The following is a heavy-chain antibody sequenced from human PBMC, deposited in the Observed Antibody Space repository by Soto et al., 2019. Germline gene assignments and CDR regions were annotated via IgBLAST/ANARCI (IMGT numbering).Heavy chain of an antibody. J-gene: IGHJ6*03. CDR3: ARERDYYGSGKGYYYMDV. V-gene: IGHV1-3*01. D-gene: IGHD3-10*01. CDR2: INAGNGNT. CDR1: GYTFTSYA. Sequence: ASVKVSCKASGYTFTSYAMHWVRQAPGQRLEWMGWINAGNGNTKYSQKFQGRVTITRDTSASTAYMELSSLRSEDTAVYYCARERDYYGSGKGYYYMDVWGKGTTVTVSS.